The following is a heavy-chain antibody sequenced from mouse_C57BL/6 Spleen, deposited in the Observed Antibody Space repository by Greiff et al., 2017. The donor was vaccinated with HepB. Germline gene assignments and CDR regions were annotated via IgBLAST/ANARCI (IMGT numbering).Heavy chain of an antibody. J-gene: IGHJ2*01. V-gene: IGHV1-52*01. CDR3: AREDYGPYFDY. Sequence: QVQLKQPGAELVRPGSSVKLSCKASGYTFTSYWMHWVKQRPIQGLEWIGNIDPSDSETHYNQKFKDKATLTVDKSSSTAYMQLSSLTSEDSAVYYCAREDYGPYFDYWGQGTTLTVSS. D-gene: IGHD1-1*02. CDR1: GYTFTSYW. CDR2: IDPSDSET.